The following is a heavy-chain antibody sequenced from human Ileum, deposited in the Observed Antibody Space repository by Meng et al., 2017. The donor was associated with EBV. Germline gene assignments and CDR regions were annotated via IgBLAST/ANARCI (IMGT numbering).Heavy chain of an antibody. J-gene: IGHJ4*02. CDR1: GFTFSSYW. Sequence: EVQLVDSGGVLVQPGGSLRLSCAASGFTFSSYWMHWVRQAPGKGLVWVSRINSAGSSTSYADSVKGRFTIPRDNAKNTLYLQMSSLRAEDTAVYYCVRGGGYYFDYWGQGTLVTVSS. V-gene: IGHV3-74*01. CDR3: VRGGGYYFDY. D-gene: IGHD3-16*01. CDR2: INSAGSST.